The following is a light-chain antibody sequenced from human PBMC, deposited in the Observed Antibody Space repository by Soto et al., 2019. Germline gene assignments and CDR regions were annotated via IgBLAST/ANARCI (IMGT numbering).Light chain of an antibody. CDR1: SSDLGGYNY. J-gene: IGLJ3*02. CDR2: EVS. V-gene: IGLV2-14*01. Sequence: QSVLTQPASVSGSPGQSITISCTGTSSDLGGYNYVSWYQQHPGKAPKLIIYEVSDRPSGVSNRFSGSKSGYTASLTISGLQAEDEADYYCSSYTSSSTLWVFGGGTKLTVL. CDR3: SSYTSSSTLWV.